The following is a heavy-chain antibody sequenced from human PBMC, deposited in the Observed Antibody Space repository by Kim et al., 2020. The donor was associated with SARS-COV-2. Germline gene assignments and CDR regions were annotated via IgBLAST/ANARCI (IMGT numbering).Heavy chain of an antibody. D-gene: IGHD3-10*01. CDR3: ARNNMVHYGMDV. J-gene: IGHJ6*02. V-gene: IGHV4-39*01. Sequence: YYNPSLKSRHPLSVDTSKNQFSLKLSSVTAADTAVYYCARNNMVHYGMDVWGQGTTVTVSS.